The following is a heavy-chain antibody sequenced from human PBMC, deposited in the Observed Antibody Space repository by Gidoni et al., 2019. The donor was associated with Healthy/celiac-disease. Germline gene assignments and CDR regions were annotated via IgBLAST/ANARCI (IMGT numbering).Heavy chain of an antibody. Sequence: QVQLQASGPGLVKPSETLSLTCTVSGGSISSYYWSWIRQPPGKGLEWIGYIYYSGSTNYNPSLKSRVTISVDTSKNQFSLKVTSVTAADTAVYYCARKQWLGDFFDYWGQGTLVTVSS. V-gene: IGHV4-59*01. CDR2: IYYSGST. CDR1: GGSISSYY. D-gene: IGHD6-19*01. CDR3: ARKQWLGDFFDY. J-gene: IGHJ4*02.